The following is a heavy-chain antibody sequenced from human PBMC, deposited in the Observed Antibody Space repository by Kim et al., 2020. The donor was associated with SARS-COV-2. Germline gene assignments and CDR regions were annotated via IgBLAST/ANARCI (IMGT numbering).Heavy chain of an antibody. CDR2: ISGSGGST. J-gene: IGHJ5*02. V-gene: IGHV3-23*01. CDR3: AKWANASIFGVARMNWFDP. Sequence: GGSLRLSCAASGFTFSSYAMSWVRQAPGKGLEWVSAISGSGGSTYYADSVKGRFTISRDNSKNTLYLQMNSLRAEDTAVYYCAKWANASIFGVARMNWFDPWGQGTLVTVSS. D-gene: IGHD3-3*01. CDR1: GFTFSSYA.